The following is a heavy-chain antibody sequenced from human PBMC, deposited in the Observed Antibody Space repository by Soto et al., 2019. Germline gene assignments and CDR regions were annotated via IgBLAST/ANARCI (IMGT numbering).Heavy chain of an antibody. J-gene: IGHJ3*01. CDR1: GFTFSTYT. CDR2: ITSSSNYI. Sequence: PGGSLRLSCAASGFTFSTYTMNWVRQAPGKGLEWVSSITSSSNYIYYVDSVKGRFTISRDNAKNSLYLQMNSLRAEDTAVYYCARDREGVGAGLFWGQGTMVTVSS. V-gene: IGHV3-21*01. CDR3: ARDREGVGAGLF. D-gene: IGHD1-26*01.